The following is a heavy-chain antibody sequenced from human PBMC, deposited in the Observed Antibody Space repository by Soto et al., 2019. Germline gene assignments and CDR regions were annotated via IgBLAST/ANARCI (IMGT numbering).Heavy chain of an antibody. J-gene: IGHJ2*01. D-gene: IGHD6-19*01. CDR2: INHSGST. V-gene: IGHV4-34*01. Sequence: QVQLQQWGAGLLKPSETLSLTCAVYGGSFSGYYWSWIRQPPGKGLEWIGEINHSGSTNYNPSLKSRVTISVDTSKNQFSLKLSSVTAADTAVYYCARGRSIAVAGWYFDLWGRGTLVTVSS. CDR1: GGSFSGYY. CDR3: ARGRSIAVAGWYFDL.